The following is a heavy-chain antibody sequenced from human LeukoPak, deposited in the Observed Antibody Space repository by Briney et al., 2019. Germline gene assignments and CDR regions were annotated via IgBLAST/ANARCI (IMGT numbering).Heavy chain of an antibody. V-gene: IGHV5-51*01. CDR3: ARHVGGPLYYYYVMHV. Sequence: ESLKISCKGSGYSFTSYWIGWVRQMPGKGLEWMGILYPGDSDTRYSPSFQGQVTISADKSISTAYLQWSSLKASDSAMYYCARHVGGPLYYYYVMHVWGQGTTDSVSS. J-gene: IGHJ6*02. CDR2: LYPGDSDT. CDR1: GYSFTSYW. D-gene: IGHD2-15*01.